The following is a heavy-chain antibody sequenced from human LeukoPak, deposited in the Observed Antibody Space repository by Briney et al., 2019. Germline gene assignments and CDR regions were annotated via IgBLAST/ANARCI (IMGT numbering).Heavy chain of an antibody. CDR2: IYTSGST. D-gene: IGHD3-22*01. CDR1: GGSISSGSYY. J-gene: IGHJ4*02. CDR3: ASFYYDSSGYIDN. V-gene: IGHV4-61*02. Sequence: PSQTLSLTCTVSGGSISSGSYYWSWIRQPAGKGLEWIGRIYTSGSTNYNPSLKSRVTISVDTSKNQFSLKLSSVTAADTAVYYCASFYYDSSGYIDNWGQGTLVTVSS.